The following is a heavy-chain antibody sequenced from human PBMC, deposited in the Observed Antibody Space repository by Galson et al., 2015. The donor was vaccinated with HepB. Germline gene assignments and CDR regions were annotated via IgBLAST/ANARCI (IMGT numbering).Heavy chain of an antibody. CDR2: ISHSGDT. Sequence: ETLSLTCTVYGGSFIGYYWSWIRQPPRKGLEWIGEISHSGDTYYNPSLKSRVTISADTSKNQFSLNLTSVTAADTALYYCARYPYASSFQSWGQGTLVTVSS. V-gene: IGHV4-34*01. CDR1: GGSFIGYY. J-gene: IGHJ1*01. CDR3: ARYPYASSFQS. D-gene: IGHD2-2*01.